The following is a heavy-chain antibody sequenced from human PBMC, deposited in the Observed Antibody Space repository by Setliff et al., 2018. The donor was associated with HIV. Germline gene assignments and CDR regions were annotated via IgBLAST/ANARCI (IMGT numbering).Heavy chain of an antibody. Sequence: GGSLRLSCAASGFTFSTYGMHWLRQAPGKGLEWVALISYDRSNIKYADSVKGRFTISRDNSDNTLYLQMNSLRVDDTALYYCAKQGTQTSGWYDYWGQGVQVTVSS. V-gene: IGHV3-30*18. CDR3: AKQGTQTSGWYDY. CDR2: ISYDRSNI. CDR1: GFTFSTYG. D-gene: IGHD6-19*01. J-gene: IGHJ4*02.